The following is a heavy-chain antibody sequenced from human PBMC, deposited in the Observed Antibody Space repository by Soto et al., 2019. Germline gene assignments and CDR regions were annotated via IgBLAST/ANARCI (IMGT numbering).Heavy chain of an antibody. J-gene: IGHJ4*02. D-gene: IGHD3-10*01. CDR1: GFSLSTGGVG. V-gene: IGHV2-5*01. CDR3: ARAQWFGDPFDY. Sequence: QITLKESGPTLVKFTQTLTLTCTVSGFSLSTGGVGVGWIRQSPGKALECLDSPSLKSRVTITKDTSKNQVVLTMTNMDPVDTATYYGARAQWFGDPFDYWCQETLVTVSS.